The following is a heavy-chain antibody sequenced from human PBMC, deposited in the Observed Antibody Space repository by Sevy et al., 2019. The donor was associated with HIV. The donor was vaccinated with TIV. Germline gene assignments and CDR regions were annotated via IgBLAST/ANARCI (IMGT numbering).Heavy chain of an antibody. CDR2: ISHGGSYE. D-gene: IGHD2-8*01. Sequence: GGSLRLSCEASGFAFRDSAIHWVRQSPGKGLEWVALISHGGSYEYYVDSVKGRFTVSSDRSKNILYLQMDSLRAEDTAVYYCARMVSGGLRLEPIKENAFDIWGQGTAVTVSS. CDR3: ARMVSGGLRLEPIKENAFDI. CDR1: GFAFRDSA. J-gene: IGHJ3*02. V-gene: IGHV3-30-3*01.